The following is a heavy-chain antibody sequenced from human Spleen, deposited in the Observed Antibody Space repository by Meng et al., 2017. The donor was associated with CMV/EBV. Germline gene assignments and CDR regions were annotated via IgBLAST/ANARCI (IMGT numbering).Heavy chain of an antibody. CDR1: GTFSNYA. V-gene: IGHV1-69*05. D-gene: IGHD3-3*01. J-gene: IGHJ5*02. CDR2: IIPILGAT. Sequence: GTFSNYAVTWVRQAPGQGLEWMGAIIPILGATNYAQKFQGRVTFTRDTSITTAYMELSSLRSDDTAVYYCARSRATFGVVSRGFDPWGQGTLVTVSS. CDR3: ARSRATFGVVSRGFDP.